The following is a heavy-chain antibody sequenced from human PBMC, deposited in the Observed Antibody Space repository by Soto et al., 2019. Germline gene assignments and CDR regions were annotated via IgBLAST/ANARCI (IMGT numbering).Heavy chain of an antibody. CDR3: ARALPSYYYYGMDV. J-gene: IGHJ6*02. CDR1: GGSVSSGGYY. V-gene: IGHV4-31*03. CDR2: IFYSGST. Sequence: QVQLQESGPGLVKPSQTLSLTCTVSGGSVSSGGYYWSWIRQHPGKGLEWIGYIFYSGSTYYNPSLKSRPTISVDTSKNQFSLKLSSVTAADTAVYYCARALPSYYYYGMDVWGQGTTVTVSS.